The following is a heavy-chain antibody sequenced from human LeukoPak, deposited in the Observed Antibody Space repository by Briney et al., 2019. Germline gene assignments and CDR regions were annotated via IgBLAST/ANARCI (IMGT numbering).Heavy chain of an antibody. J-gene: IGHJ4*02. CDR2: ISSSSSYI. D-gene: IGHD4-23*01. Sequence: GGSLRLSCAASGFTFSSYGMNWVRQAPGKGLEWVSSISSSSSYIYYADSVKGRFTISRDNAKNSLYLQMNSLRAEDTAVYYCASSYGGNGYFDYWGQGTLVTVSS. V-gene: IGHV3-21*01. CDR3: ASSYGGNGYFDY. CDR1: GFTFSSYG.